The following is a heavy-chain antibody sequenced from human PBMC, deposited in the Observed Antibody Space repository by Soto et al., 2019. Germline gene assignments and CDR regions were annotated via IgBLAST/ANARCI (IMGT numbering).Heavy chain of an antibody. V-gene: IGHV3-30*18. CDR3: AKSYYDILTGLVYYYGMDV. Sequence: GGSLRLSCAASGFTFSSYGMHWVRQAPGKGLEWVAVISYDGSNKYYADSVKGRFTISRDNSKNTLCLKMNSLRADDTAVYYCAKSYYDILTGLVYYYGMDVWGQGTTVTVSS. D-gene: IGHD3-9*01. CDR1: GFTFSSYG. CDR2: ISYDGSNK. J-gene: IGHJ6*02.